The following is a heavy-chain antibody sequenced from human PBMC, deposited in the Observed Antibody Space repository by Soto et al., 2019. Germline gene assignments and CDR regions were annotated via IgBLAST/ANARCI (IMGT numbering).Heavy chain of an antibody. J-gene: IGHJ4*02. CDR1: GGSFSGYY. Sequence: SETLSLTCAVYGGSFSGYYWSWIRQPPGKGLGWIGEINHSGSTNYNPSLKSRVTISVDTSKNQFSLKLSSVTAADTAVYYCARARIKNFDYWGQGTLVTVSS. CDR3: ARARIKNFDY. V-gene: IGHV4-34*01. CDR2: INHSGST.